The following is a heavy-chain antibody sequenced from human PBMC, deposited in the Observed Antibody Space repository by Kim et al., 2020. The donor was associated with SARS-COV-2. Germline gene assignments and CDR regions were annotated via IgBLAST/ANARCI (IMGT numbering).Heavy chain of an antibody. D-gene: IGHD5-18*01. V-gene: IGHV5-51*01. Sequence: PSFQGQVTISADKSISTAYLQWSSLKASDTAMYYCARGGYSYGYSNPFDYWGQGTLVTVSS. CDR3: ARGGYSYGYSNPFDY. J-gene: IGHJ4*02.